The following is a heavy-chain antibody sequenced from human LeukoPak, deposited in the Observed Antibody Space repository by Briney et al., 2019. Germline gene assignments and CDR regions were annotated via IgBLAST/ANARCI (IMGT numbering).Heavy chain of an antibody. CDR1: GYTFTSYD. J-gene: IGHJ6*02. CDR2: MNPNSGNT. Sequence: ASVKVSYKASGYTFTSYDINWVRQATGQGLEWMGWMNPNSGNTGYAQKFQGRVTMTRNTSISTAYMELSSLRSEDTAVYYCARMVRGVTRNHYYYYGMDVWGQGTTVTVSS. D-gene: IGHD3-10*01. V-gene: IGHV1-8*01. CDR3: ARMVRGVTRNHYYYYGMDV.